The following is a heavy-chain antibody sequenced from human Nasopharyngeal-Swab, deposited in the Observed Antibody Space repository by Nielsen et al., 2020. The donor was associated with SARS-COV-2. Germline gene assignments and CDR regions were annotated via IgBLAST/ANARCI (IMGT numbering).Heavy chain of an antibody. Sequence: GESLKISCAASGFTFSSYSMNWVRQAPGKGLEWVSSISSSSSYIYYADSVKGRFTISRDNAKNSLYLQMNSLRAEDTAVYYCARDGDYYYYYYMDVWGKGTTVTVSS. CDR3: ARDGDYYYYYYMDV. CDR2: ISSSSSYI. CDR1: GFTFSSYS. D-gene: IGHD3-10*01. J-gene: IGHJ6*03. V-gene: IGHV3-21*01.